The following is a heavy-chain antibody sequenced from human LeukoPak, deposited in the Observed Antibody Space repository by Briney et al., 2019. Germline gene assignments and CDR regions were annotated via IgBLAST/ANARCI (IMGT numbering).Heavy chain of an antibody. Sequence: SVKVSCKASGGTFSSYAISWVRQAPGQGLEWMGGIIPIFGTANYAQKFQGRVTITADESTSTAYMELSSLRSEDTAVYYCARDIVGATMYAFDIWDQGTMVTVSS. CDR2: IIPIFGTA. CDR1: GGTFSSYA. V-gene: IGHV1-69*13. J-gene: IGHJ3*02. CDR3: ARDIVGATMYAFDI. D-gene: IGHD1-26*01.